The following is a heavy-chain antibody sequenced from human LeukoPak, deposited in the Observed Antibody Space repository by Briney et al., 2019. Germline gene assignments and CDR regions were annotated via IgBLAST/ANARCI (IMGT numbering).Heavy chain of an antibody. D-gene: IGHD5-24*01. CDR2: IYYSGLT. CDR3: AGGDPDYYYYMDV. J-gene: IGHJ6*03. V-gene: IGHV4-39*07. Sequence: SETLSLACTVSGDSMNSNNFYWGWIRQPPGKGLEWIGSIYYSGLTYYNPSLKSRVTISVDTSKNQFSLKLSSVTAADTAVYYCAGGDPDYYYYMDVWGKGTTVTVSS. CDR1: GDSMNSNNFY.